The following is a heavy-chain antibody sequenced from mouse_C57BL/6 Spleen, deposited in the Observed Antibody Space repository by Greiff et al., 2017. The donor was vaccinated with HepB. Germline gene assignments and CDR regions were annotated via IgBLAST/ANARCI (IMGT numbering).Heavy chain of an antibody. J-gene: IGHJ2*01. Sequence: VQLVESGAELVRPGASVTLSCKASGYTFTDYEMHWVKQTPVHGLEWIGAIDPETGGTAYNQKFKGKAILTADKSSSTAYMELRSLTSEDSAVYYCTSTVPPDFDYWGQGTTLTVSS. D-gene: IGHD1-1*01. CDR2: IDPETGGT. V-gene: IGHV1-15*01. CDR1: GYTFTDYE. CDR3: TSTVPPDFDY.